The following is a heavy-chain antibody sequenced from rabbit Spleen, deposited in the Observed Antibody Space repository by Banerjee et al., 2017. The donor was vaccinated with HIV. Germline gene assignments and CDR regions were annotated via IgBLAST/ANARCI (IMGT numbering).Heavy chain of an antibody. D-gene: IGHD8-1*01. CDR1: GFSFSSTYW. CDR3: ARVEYAGYAGYGYFDL. Sequence: QSLEESGGDLVKPGASLTLTCTASGFSFSSTYWICWVRQAPGKGLEWIACIYGGSHGNHYYASWAKGRFTISKTSSTTVTVQMTSLTAADTATYFCARVEYAGYAGYGYFDLWGPGTLVTVS. J-gene: IGHJ4*01. CDR2: IYGGSHGNH. V-gene: IGHV1S40*01.